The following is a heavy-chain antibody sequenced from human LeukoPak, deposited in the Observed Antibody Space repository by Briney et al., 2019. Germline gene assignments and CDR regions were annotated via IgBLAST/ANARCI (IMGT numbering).Heavy chain of an antibody. V-gene: IGHV3-23*01. CDR3: AKGAYDYIEMGYFDY. CDR1: GFSISNPA. Sequence: GGSLTLSCAASGFSISNPAMSWVSQAPGKGLEWVSLIVASSGSTFYADSVKGRFTISRDSSKNTLYLQMNSLRAEDMAVYYCAKGAYDYIEMGYFDYWGQGTLVTVSS. CDR2: IVASSGST. J-gene: IGHJ4*02. D-gene: IGHD5-12*01.